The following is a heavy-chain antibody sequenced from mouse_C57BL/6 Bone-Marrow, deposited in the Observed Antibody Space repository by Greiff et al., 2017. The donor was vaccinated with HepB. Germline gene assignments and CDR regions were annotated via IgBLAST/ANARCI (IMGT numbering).Heavy chain of an antibody. Sequence: EVQLQESGGGLVQPGGSLKLSCAASGFTFSDYGIAWVRQAPRKGPEWVAFISNLAYSIYYADTVTGRFTISRENAKNTLYLEMSSLRSEDTAMYYCARHYYGSSYGVDYWGQGTSVTVSS. CDR2: ISNLAYSI. CDR3: ARHYYGSSYGVDY. CDR1: GFTFSDYG. V-gene: IGHV5-15*01. D-gene: IGHD1-1*01. J-gene: IGHJ4*01.